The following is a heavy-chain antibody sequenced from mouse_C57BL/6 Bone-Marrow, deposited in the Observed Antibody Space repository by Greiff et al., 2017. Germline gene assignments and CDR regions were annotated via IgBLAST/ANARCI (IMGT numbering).Heavy chain of an antibody. J-gene: IGHJ1*03. CDR2: IDPSDSYT. Sequence: QVQLQQPGAELVMPGASVKLSCKASGYTFTSYWMHWVKQRPGQGLEWIGEIDPSDSYTNYNQKFKGKSTLTVDKSSSTAYMRLSSLTSEDSAVYYCARTITPYWYFDVWGTGTTVTVSS. CDR3: ARTITPYWYFDV. V-gene: IGHV1-69*01. D-gene: IGHD1-1*01. CDR1: GYTFTSYW.